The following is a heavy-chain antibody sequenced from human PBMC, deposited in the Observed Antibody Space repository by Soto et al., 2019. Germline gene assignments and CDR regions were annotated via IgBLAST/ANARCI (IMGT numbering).Heavy chain of an antibody. CDR3: ASVGMATDAFDI. D-gene: IGHD5-12*01. V-gene: IGHV1-46*01. J-gene: IGHJ3*02. Sequence: ASVTVSCKASGYTYTSYYMHWVRQAPGQGLEWMGIINPSGGSTSYAQKFQGRVTMTRDTSPSTVYMELSSLRSEDTAVYYCASVGMATDAFDIWGQGTMVTVSS. CDR1: GYTYTSYY. CDR2: INPSGGST.